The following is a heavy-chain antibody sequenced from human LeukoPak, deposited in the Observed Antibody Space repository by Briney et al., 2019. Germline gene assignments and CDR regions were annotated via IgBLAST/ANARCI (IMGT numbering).Heavy chain of an antibody. Sequence: GASVKVSCKASGYTFTGYYMHWVRQAPGQGLEWMGWISAYNGNTNYAQKLQGRVTMTTDTSTSTAYMELRSLRSDDTAVYYCARVGYDSSGYWIYYYYYYMDVWGKGTTVTISS. D-gene: IGHD3-22*01. CDR1: GYTFTGYY. J-gene: IGHJ6*03. CDR2: ISAYNGNT. CDR3: ARVGYDSSGYWIYYYYYYMDV. V-gene: IGHV1-18*04.